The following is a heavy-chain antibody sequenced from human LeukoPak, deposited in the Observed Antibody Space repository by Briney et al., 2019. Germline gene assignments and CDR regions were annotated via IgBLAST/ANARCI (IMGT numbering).Heavy chain of an antibody. CDR1: GFTFSSYG. J-gene: IGHJ4*02. Sequence: GGSLRLSCAASGFTFSSYGMSWVRQAPGKGLEWVSSISSIDGSTYYADSVKGRFTVSRDNSKNTLYLQMNSLRAEDTAVYYCAKVASGSYYNWPFDYWGQGTLVTVSS. CDR3: AKVASGSYYNWPFDY. CDR2: ISSIDGST. D-gene: IGHD1-26*01. V-gene: IGHV3-23*01.